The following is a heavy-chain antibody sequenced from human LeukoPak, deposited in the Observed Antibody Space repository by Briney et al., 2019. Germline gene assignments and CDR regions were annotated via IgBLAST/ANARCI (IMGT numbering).Heavy chain of an antibody. Sequence: ASVKVSCKVSGYTLTELSMHWVRQAPGKGLEWMGGFDPEDGETIYAQKFQGRVTMTEDTSTDTAYMELSSLRSEDTAVYYCATDLAGYSSGWTPYYYYGMDVWGQGTTVTVSS. D-gene: IGHD6-19*01. V-gene: IGHV1-24*01. J-gene: IGHJ6*02. CDR3: ATDLAGYSSGWTPYYYYGMDV. CDR2: FDPEDGET. CDR1: GYTLTELS.